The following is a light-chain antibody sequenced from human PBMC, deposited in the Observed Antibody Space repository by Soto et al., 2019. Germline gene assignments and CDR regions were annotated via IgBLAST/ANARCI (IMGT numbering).Light chain of an antibody. CDR1: QNVSSGY. Sequence: EIVLTQSPGTLSLSPGERATLSCRASQNVSSGYLAWHQQRPGQAPRLLIHSTSSRVTGIPDRFSGGGSGTDFALTISRLESEDFAVYYCQQYDSSPFTFGGGTKVEIK. V-gene: IGKV3-20*01. CDR2: STS. J-gene: IGKJ4*01. CDR3: QQYDSSPFT.